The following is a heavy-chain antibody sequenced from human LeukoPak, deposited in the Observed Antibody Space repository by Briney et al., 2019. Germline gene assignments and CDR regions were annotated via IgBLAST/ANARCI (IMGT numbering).Heavy chain of an antibody. J-gene: IGHJ6*03. Sequence: ASVKVSCKASGYTFTSYGISWVRQAPGQGLEWMGWISAYNGNTNYAQKIQGRVTMTTDTSTSTAYMELRNLRYDDTAVYYCARGGRAAAGRGYYYYMDVWGEGTTVTISS. V-gene: IGHV1-18*01. CDR3: ARGGRAAAGRGYYYYMDV. CDR1: GYTFTSYG. CDR2: ISAYNGNT. D-gene: IGHD6-13*01.